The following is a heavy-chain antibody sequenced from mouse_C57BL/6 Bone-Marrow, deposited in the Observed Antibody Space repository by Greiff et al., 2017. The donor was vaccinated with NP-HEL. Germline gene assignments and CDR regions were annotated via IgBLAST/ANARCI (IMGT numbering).Heavy chain of an antibody. D-gene: IGHD2-5*01. CDR2: IHPNSGST. CDR1: GYTFTSYW. J-gene: IGHJ1*03. V-gene: IGHV1-64*01. Sequence: QVQLQQPGAELVKPGASVKLSCLASGYTFTSYWMHWVKQRPGQGLEWIGMIHPNSGSTNYNEKFKSKATLTVDKSSSTAYMQLSSLTSEDSAVYYCARKTYYSNYWYFDVWGTGTTVTVSS. CDR3: ARKTYYSNYWYFDV.